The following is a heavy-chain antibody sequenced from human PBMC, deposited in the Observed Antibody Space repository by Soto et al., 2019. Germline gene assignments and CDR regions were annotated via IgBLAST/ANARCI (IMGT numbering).Heavy chain of an antibody. Sequence: QVQLQQWGAGLLKPSETLSLTCGVSGGSFSGYYWSWIRQPPGKGLEWVGEINDSGRTNYNPSLKSRVTISADTSKNQFSLNLTSVTAADTAVYYCGGYSGYNYYCDYWGQGTLVTVSS. CDR3: GGYSGYNYYCDY. CDR2: INDSGRT. V-gene: IGHV4-34*01. CDR1: GGSFSGYY. J-gene: IGHJ4*02. D-gene: IGHD1-1*01.